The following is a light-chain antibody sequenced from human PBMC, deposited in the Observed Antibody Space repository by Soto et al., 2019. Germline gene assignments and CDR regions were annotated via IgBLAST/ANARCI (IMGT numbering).Light chain of an antibody. V-gene: IGKV1-39*01. J-gene: IGKJ2*01. CDR3: QQSESTPYT. Sequence: DIQMTQSPSSLSASVGDRVSITCRASQRIAFYLNWYQHKLGKAPRLLIHSAITLESGVSSRFTGSGSETDFNLTISSLQPEDFATYYCQQSESTPYTFGQGTTLEIK. CDR1: QRIAFY. CDR2: SAI.